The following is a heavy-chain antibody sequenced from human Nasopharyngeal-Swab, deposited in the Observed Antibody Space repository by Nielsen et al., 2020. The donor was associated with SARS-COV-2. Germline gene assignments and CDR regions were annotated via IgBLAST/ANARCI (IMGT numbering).Heavy chain of an antibody. Sequence: GESLKISCAASGFTFSSYAMSWVRQAPGKGLEWVSAISGSGGSTYYADSVKGRFTISRDNSKNTLYLQMNSLRAEDTVVYYCAKVRDSNYYYGMDVWGQGTTVTVSS. V-gene: IGHV3-23*01. J-gene: IGHJ6*02. CDR2: ISGSGGST. CDR3: AKVRDSNYYYGMDV. CDR1: GFTFSSYA.